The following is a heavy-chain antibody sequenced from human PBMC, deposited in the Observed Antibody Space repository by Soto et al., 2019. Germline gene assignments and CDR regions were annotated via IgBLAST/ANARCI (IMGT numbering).Heavy chain of an antibody. J-gene: IGHJ6*02. D-gene: IGHD5-18*01. CDR1: GFTFHNYA. CDR3: ARDSGYSYGYYYYGMDV. V-gene: IGHV3-9*01. Sequence: EVQLVESGGGLVQPGRSLRLSCAASGFTFHNYAMHWVRQAPGKGLEWVSGISWNSGMIGYADSVKGRFTISRDNAKNSLYLQMNSLRAEDTAVYYCARDSGYSYGYYYYGMDVWGQGTTVTVSS. CDR2: ISWNSGMI.